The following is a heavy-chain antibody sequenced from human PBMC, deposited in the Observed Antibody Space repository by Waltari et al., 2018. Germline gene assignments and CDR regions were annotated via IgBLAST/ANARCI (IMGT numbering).Heavy chain of an antibody. CDR3: ACVVGGGIEPLDD. J-gene: IGHJ4*02. CDR1: GGTFSSYA. Sequence: QVQLVQSGAEVKKPGSSVKVSCKASGGTFSSYAISWLRQATGQGLEWMGGIIPIVGTANYAYKFQGRVTITANKSTSTADMVLSCVRAKDTAVYYCACVVGGGIEPLDDWGQGTLVTVSS. V-gene: IGHV1-69*14. CDR2: IIPIVGTA. D-gene: IGHD6-13*01.